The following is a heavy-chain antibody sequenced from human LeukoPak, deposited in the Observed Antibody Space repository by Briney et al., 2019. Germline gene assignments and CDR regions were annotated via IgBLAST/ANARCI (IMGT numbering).Heavy chain of an antibody. CDR1: GFTFSSYA. Sequence: GGSLRLSCAASGFTFSSYAMSWVRQAPGKGLEWVTAISGSGGSTYYADSVKGRFTISRDNSKNTLYLQMNSLRAEDAAVYYYAKDRMDIVVVPAASWSWFDPWGQGTLVTVSS. CDR2: ISGSGGST. CDR3: AKDRMDIVVVPAASWSWFDP. D-gene: IGHD2-2*03. V-gene: IGHV3-23*01. J-gene: IGHJ5*02.